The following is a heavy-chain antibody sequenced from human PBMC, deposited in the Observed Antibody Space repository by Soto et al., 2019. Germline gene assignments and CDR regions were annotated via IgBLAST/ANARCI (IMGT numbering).Heavy chain of an antibody. CDR2: IWYDGSNE. D-gene: IGHD3-9*01. CDR1: GFRFNNYG. V-gene: IGHV3-33*01. Sequence: QVQLVESGGGVAQPGRSLRLSCAASGFRFNNYGMHWVRQAPGKGLEWVAVIWYDGSNEYYADSVKGRFTISRDNSKNTLYLQMNSLRVEDTAVYCCAREGQPWTIREAYFYYWGQGTLVTVSS. J-gene: IGHJ4*02. CDR3: AREGQPWTIREAYFYY.